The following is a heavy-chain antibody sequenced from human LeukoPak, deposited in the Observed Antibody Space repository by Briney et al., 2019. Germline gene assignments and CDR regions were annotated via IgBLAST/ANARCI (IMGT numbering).Heavy chain of an antibody. Sequence: GGSLRLSCAASGFTFSSYTMHWVRQAPCKGLEWVAVISYDGSNSYYADSVKGRFTISRDNSKNTLYLQMNSLRAEDTAVYYCAGVDTAIIRDGLWYFDLWGRGTLVTVSS. CDR1: GFTFSSYT. V-gene: IGHV3-30-3*01. J-gene: IGHJ2*01. D-gene: IGHD5-18*01. CDR2: ISYDGSNS. CDR3: AGVDTAIIRDGLWYFDL.